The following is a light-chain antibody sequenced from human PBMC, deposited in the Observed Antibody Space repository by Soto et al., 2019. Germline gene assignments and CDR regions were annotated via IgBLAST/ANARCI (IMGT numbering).Light chain of an antibody. Sequence: EIVLTQSPGTLSLSPGERATLSCRASQSVSSSYLAWYQQKPGQAPRLLIFGASNRATGIPDRFSGSGSGTDFTLTISRLEPEDFAVYYCQQYNNWPPWTFGQGTKVDIK. V-gene: IGKV3-20*01. CDR1: QSVSSSY. CDR3: QQYNNWPPWT. J-gene: IGKJ1*01. CDR2: GAS.